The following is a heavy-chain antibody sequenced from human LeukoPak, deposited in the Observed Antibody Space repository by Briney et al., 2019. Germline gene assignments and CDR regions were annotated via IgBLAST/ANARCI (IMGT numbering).Heavy chain of an antibody. CDR3: AREDAGVRDAFDI. J-gene: IGHJ3*02. CDR1: GYTFTDYY. V-gene: IGHV1-2*02. D-gene: IGHD2-8*01. CDR2: INPNSGGT. Sequence: DSVKVSCKASGYTFTDYYLNWVRQAHGQGLEWMGWINPNSGGTNYAQKFQGRVTMTRDTSISTAYMELSRLRSDDTAVYYCAREDAGVRDAFDIWGQGTMVTVSS.